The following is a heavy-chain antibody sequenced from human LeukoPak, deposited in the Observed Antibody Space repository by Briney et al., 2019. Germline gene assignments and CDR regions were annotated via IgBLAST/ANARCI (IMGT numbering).Heavy chain of an antibody. CDR3: ARDWYHAIDY. J-gene: IGHJ4*02. CDR1: GFTFSSYS. V-gene: IGHV3-48*04. D-gene: IGHD2-2*01. CDR2: ISSSGSTI. Sequence: GGSLRLSCAASGFTFSSYSMNWVRQAPGKGLEWVSSISSSGSTIYYADSVKGRFTISRDNAKNTLYLQMNSLRAEDTAVYYCARDWYHAIDYWGQGTLVTVSS.